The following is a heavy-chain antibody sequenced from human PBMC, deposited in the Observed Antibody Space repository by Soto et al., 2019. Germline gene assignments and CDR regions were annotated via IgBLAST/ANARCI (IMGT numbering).Heavy chain of an antibody. Sequence: GESLKISCKGSGYSFTSYWIGWVRQMPGKGLEWMGIIYPGDSDTRYSPSFQGQVTISADKSISTAYLQWSSLKASDTAMYYCARLVDYYGSGRYYNPNREHLDYRGQGTLVTVSS. CDR2: IYPGDSDT. CDR3: ARLVDYYGSGRYYNPNREHLDY. J-gene: IGHJ4*02. CDR1: GYSFTSYW. D-gene: IGHD3-10*01. V-gene: IGHV5-51*01.